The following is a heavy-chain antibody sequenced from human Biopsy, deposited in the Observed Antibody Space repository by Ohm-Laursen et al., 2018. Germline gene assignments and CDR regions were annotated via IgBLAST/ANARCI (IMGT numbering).Heavy chain of an antibody. CDR3: ARELGDFWGGRQFDF. V-gene: IGHV1-2*02. CDR1: GYTFTGYH. CDR2: INAKTGDT. Sequence: ASVKVSCKASGYTFTGYHVHWVRQAPGQGLEWMGWINAKTGDTNYAQKFQGRVTMTRDTSISTTYMELRRLTSDDTAMFYCARELGDFWGGRQFDFWGQGTLVTVSS. D-gene: IGHD3-3*01. J-gene: IGHJ5*01.